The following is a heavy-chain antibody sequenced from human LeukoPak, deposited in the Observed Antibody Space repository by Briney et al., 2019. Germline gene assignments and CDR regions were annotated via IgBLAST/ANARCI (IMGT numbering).Heavy chain of an antibody. CDR1: GGTFISYA. D-gene: IGHD3-10*01. Sequence: SVKVSCKASGGTFISYAISWVRQAPGQGLEWMGGIIPIFGTANYAQKFQGRVTITADESTSTAYMELSSLRSEDTAVYYCASHPKLGFGELLYYFDYWGQGTLVTVSS. V-gene: IGHV1-69*13. CDR3: ASHPKLGFGELLYYFDY. J-gene: IGHJ4*02. CDR2: IIPIFGTA.